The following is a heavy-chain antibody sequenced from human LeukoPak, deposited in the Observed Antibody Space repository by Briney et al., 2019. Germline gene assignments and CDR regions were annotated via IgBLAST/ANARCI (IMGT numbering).Heavy chain of an antibody. CDR2: ISYDESNK. CDR1: RFIFSSYG. CDR3: AKDHSGSYYPNWFDP. J-gene: IGHJ5*02. V-gene: IGHV3-30*18. D-gene: IGHD3-10*01. Sequence: PGGSLRLSCAAYRFIFSSYGMHWVRQAPGKGLEWVAVISYDESNKYYADSVKGRFTISRDNSKNTLYLQMNSLRAEDTAVYYCAKDHSGSYYPNWFDPWGQGTRVTVPS.